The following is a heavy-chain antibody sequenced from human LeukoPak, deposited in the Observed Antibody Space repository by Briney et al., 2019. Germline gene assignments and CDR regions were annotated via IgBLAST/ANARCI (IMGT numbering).Heavy chain of an antibody. CDR2: INPSGGST. Sequence: ASVKVSCKASGYTFTSYYMHWARQAPGQGLEWMAIINPSGGSTNYAQKFQGRVTMTRDTSTSTVYMELTSLRSEDTAVYYCARDPRPSYDSSDYYYPGDYWGQGNLVTVSS. J-gene: IGHJ4*02. D-gene: IGHD3-22*01. CDR1: GYTFTSYY. CDR3: ARDPRPSYDSSDYYYPGDY. V-gene: IGHV1-46*01.